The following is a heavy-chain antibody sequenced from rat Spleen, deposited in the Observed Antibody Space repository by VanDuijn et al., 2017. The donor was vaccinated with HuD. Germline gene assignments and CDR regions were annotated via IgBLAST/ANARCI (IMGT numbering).Heavy chain of an antibody. J-gene: IGHJ2*01. CDR3: ARRHYGYTDYFDY. D-gene: IGHD1-9*01. Sequence: EVQLVESGGGLVQPGGSLKLSCAASGFTFNNYGMAWVRQAPTKGLEWVATISYDGSNTYYRDSVKGRFTISRDNAKSTLSLQMDSLRSEDTATYYCARRHYGYTDYFDYWGQGVMVTVSS. V-gene: IGHV5-29*01. CDR2: ISYDGSNT. CDR1: GFTFNNYG.